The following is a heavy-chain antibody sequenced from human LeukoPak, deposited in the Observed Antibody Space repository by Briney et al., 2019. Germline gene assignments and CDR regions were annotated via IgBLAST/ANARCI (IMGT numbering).Heavy chain of an antibody. Sequence: ASVKVSCKASGYTFTGYYMHWVRQAPGQGLEWMGWINPDSGGTSYAQKVQGTVTMTRDTSISTVYMELNRLRFDDTAVYYCARGTVTGAVDYWGQGTLVTVSS. V-gene: IGHV1-2*02. CDR1: GYTFTGYY. CDR2: INPDSGGT. CDR3: ARGTVTGAVDY. D-gene: IGHD4-11*01. J-gene: IGHJ4*02.